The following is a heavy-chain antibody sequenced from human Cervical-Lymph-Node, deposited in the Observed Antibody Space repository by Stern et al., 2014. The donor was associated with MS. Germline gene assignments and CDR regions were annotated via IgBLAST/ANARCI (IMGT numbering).Heavy chain of an antibody. CDR1: GYTFTSYA. J-gene: IGHJ4*02. CDR3: AIHSYTRFFDY. CDR2: INTNTGNP. V-gene: IGHV7-4-1*02. Sequence: VQLEESGSELKKPGASVKVSCKASGYTFTSYAMNWVRQAPGQGLEWMGWINTNTGNPTYAQGFTGRFVFSLDTSVSTAYLQITTLKAEDTAVYYCAIHSYTRFFDYWGQGTLVTVSS. D-gene: IGHD2-2*02.